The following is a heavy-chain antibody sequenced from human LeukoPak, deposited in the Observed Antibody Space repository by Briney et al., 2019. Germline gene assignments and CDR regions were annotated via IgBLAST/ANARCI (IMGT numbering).Heavy chain of an antibody. CDR2: IYYSGST. Sequence: SETLSLTCTVSGGSISSYYWSWIRQPPGKGLEWIGYIYYSGSTNYNPSLKSRVTISVDTSKNQFSLKLSSVTAADTAVYYCARGRYCSSASCSSFDYWGQGTLVTVSS. CDR1: GGSISSYY. CDR3: ARGRYCSSASCSSFDY. V-gene: IGHV4-59*01. J-gene: IGHJ4*02. D-gene: IGHD2-2*01.